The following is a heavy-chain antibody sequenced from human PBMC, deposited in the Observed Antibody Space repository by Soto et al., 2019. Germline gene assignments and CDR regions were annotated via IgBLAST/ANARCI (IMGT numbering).Heavy chain of an antibody. CDR3: ARGPYGDYEMGGV. J-gene: IGHJ4*02. Sequence: QVQLVQSGAEVTKPGASVKVSCKTSGYTFTTYDINWIRQTTGQGFEWMGWMNPHTGNTGYSPKFQGRVTMTRDISISTAYMELSSLTFDDTAVYYCARGPYGDYEMGGVWGPGTLVTVSS. D-gene: IGHD4-17*01. V-gene: IGHV1-8*01. CDR2: MNPHTGNT. CDR1: GYTFTTYD.